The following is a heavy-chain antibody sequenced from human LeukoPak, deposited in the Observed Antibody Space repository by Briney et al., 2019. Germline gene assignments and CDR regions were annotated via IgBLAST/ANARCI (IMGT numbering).Heavy chain of an antibody. CDR2: IKQDGSEK. D-gene: IGHD3-9*01. V-gene: IGHV3-7*01. Sequence: GGSLRLSCAASGFTFSSYWMSWVRQAPGKGLEWVANIKQDGSEKYYVDSVKGRFTISRDNAKNSLYLQMNSLRAEDTAVYYCARGRYFDWLLIDYWGQGTLVTVSS. CDR1: GFTFSSYW. J-gene: IGHJ4*02. CDR3: ARGRYFDWLLIDY.